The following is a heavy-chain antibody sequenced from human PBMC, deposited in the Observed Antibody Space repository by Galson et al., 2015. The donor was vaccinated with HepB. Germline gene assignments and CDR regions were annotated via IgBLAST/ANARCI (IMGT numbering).Heavy chain of an antibody. CDR1: GYTFTGYY. J-gene: IGHJ4*02. CDR3: ARDTTLESGYDFWSGYYSTRYFDY. V-gene: IGHV1-2*02. Sequence: SVKVSCKASGYTFTGYYMHWVRQAPGQGLEWMGWINPNSGGTNYAQKFQGRVTMTRDTSISTAYMELSRLRSDDTAVYYCARDTTLESGYDFWSGYYSTRYFDYWGQGTLVTVSS. CDR2: INPNSGGT. D-gene: IGHD3-3*01.